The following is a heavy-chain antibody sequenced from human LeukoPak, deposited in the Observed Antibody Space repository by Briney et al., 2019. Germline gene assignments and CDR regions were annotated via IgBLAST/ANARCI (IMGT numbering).Heavy chain of an antibody. D-gene: IGHD6-19*01. CDR2: ISDRGNTI. CDR3: ARSTLPGRSGRTEFFQH. CDR1: GFTFSNYY. Sequence: GGSLRLSCAASGFTFSNYYMTWIRQAPGKGLQWISFISDRGNTIYYADSVEGRFTISRDNAKNSLYLQMHSLRAEDTAMYYCARSTLPGRSGRTEFFQHWGQGTLVTASS. V-gene: IGHV3-11*01. J-gene: IGHJ1*01.